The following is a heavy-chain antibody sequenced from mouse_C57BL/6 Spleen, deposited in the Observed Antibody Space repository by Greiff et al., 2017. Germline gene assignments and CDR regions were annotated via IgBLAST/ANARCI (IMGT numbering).Heavy chain of an antibody. D-gene: IGHD1-1*01. CDR1: GFTFTDYY. CDR3: ARYEVLRMDY. V-gene: IGHV7-3*01. J-gene: IGHJ4*01. CDR2: IRNKANGYTT. Sequence: EVQVVESGGGLVQPGGSLSLSCAASGFTFTDYYMSWVRQPPGKALEWLGFIRNKANGYTTEYSASVKGRFTISRDNSQSILYLQMNALRAEDSATYYCARYEVLRMDYWGQGTSVTVSS.